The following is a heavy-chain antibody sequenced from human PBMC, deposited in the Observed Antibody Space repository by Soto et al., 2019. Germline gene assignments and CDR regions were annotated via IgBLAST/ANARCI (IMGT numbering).Heavy chain of an antibody. CDR1: GFTFSSYS. V-gene: IGHV3-23*01. Sequence: EVQLLESGGGLVQPGGSLRLSCAASGFTFSSYSLSWVRQAPGKGLDWVSAIRGSGDNTYYADSVKGRFTISRDNTKNTLYLHRQSLRAEDTAIYYCEKSPTMVRGLIFGYWRQGALVTVSS. CDR2: IRGSGDNT. D-gene: IGHD3-10*01. J-gene: IGHJ4*02. CDR3: EKSPTMVRGLIFGY.